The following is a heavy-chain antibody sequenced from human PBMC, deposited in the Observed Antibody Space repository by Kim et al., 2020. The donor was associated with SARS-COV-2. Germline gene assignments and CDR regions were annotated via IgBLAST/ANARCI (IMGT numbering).Heavy chain of an antibody. V-gene: IGHV4-39*01. CDR1: GGSISSSSYY. CDR2: IYYSGST. CDR3: ASRPNIPTGYYYYGMDV. J-gene: IGHJ6*02. D-gene: IGHD3-9*01. Sequence: SETLSLTCTVSGGSISSSSYYWGWIRQPPGKGLEWIGSIYYSGSTYYNPSLKSRVTISVDTSKNQFSLKLSSVTAADTAVYYCASRPNIPTGYYYYGMDVWGQGTTVTVSS.